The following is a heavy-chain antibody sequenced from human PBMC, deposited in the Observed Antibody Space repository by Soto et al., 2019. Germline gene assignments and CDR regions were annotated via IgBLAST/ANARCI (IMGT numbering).Heavy chain of an antibody. CDR1: EFTFSSYG. CDR3: AALGTSDSEY. J-gene: IGHJ4*02. CDR2: ISFDGTNK. V-gene: IGHV3-30*03. Sequence: GGSLGLSCVASEFTFSSYGMHWVRQAPAKGLEWVTIISFDGTNKFYADSVKGRFTISRDNSKNTVYLQMNSLKPEDTAVYYCAALGTSDSEYWGQGTPVTVSS. D-gene: IGHD2-8*02.